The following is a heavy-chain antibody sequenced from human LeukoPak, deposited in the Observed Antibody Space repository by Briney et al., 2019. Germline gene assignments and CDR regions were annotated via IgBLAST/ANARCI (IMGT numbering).Heavy chain of an antibody. V-gene: IGHV3-66*01. CDR2: IYSGGST. D-gene: IGHD1-26*01. CDR3: ARVSRMGDPGSYYYDY. Sequence: PGGSLRLSCAASGFTVSNNYMTWVRQAPGKGLEWVSLIYSGGSTYYADSVKGRFTISRDNSKNTLYLQMNSLRAEDTAVYYCARVSRMGDPGSYYYDYWGQGTLVTVSS. J-gene: IGHJ4*02. CDR1: GFTVSNNY.